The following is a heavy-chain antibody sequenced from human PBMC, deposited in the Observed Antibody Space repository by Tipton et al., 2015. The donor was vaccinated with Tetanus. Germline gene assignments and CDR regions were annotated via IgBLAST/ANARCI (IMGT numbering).Heavy chain of an antibody. J-gene: IGHJ4*02. CDR3: ARVDSANDRIDH. CDR1: GGSISSGDYY. D-gene: IGHD5-12*01. Sequence: TLSLTCTVSGGSISSGDYYWSRIRQPPGEGLEWIGYIYHSGTTYYNPTLKSRVTISVDTSKNQFSLNLNSVTAADTALFYCARVDSANDRIDHWGQGILVTVSS. V-gene: IGHV4-30-4*01. CDR2: IYHSGTT.